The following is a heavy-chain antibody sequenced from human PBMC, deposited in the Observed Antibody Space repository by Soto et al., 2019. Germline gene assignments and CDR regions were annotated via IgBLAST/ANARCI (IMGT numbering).Heavy chain of an antibody. CDR3: ARVGCSGGSCYSFFDY. D-gene: IGHD2-15*01. CDR2: IYHSGST. CDR1: GGSISSGGYS. Sequence: SETLSLTCAVSGGSISSGGYSWSWIRQPPGKGLEWIGYIYHSGSTNYNPSLKSRVTISVDTSKNQFSLKLSSVTAADTAVYYCARVGCSGGSCYSFFDYWGQGTLVTVSS. J-gene: IGHJ4*02. V-gene: IGHV4-61*08.